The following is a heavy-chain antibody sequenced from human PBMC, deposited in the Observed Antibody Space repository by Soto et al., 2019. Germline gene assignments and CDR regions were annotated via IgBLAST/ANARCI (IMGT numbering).Heavy chain of an antibody. CDR1: GGSISSYY. D-gene: IGHD3-10*01. V-gene: IGHV4-59*01. CDR2: IYYSGST. CDR3: ARESRGVRGVIIYYYGMDV. J-gene: IGHJ6*02. Sequence: SETLSLTCTVSGGSISSYYWSWIRQPPGKGLEWIGYIYYSGSTNYNPSLKSRVTISVDTSKNQFSLKLSSVTAADTAVYYCARESRGVRGVIIYYYGMDVWGQGTTVT.